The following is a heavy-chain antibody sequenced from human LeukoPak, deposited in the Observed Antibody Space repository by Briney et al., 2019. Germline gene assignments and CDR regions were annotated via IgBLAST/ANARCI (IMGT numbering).Heavy chain of an antibody. CDR1: GFTFSSYA. CDR3: ARGSLEAVAHTAYYYFDS. D-gene: IGHD6-19*01. CDR2: IYSGGNT. V-gene: IGHV3-23*05. J-gene: IGHJ4*02. Sequence: GGSLRLSCAASGFTFSSYAMSWVRQAPGKGLEWVSAIYSGGNTYYADSMRDRFTISRDSSQNTLYLQMNSLRAEDTALYYCARGSLEAVAHTAYYYFDSWGQGTLVTVSS.